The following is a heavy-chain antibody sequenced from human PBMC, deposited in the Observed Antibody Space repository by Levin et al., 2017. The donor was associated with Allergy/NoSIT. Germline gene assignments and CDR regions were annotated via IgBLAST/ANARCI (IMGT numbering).Heavy chain of an antibody. CDR1: GFTFSTYW. Sequence: ETLSLTCAASGFTFSTYWMHWVRQAPGKGLVWVSRINSDGTSTTYADSVKGRFTISRDNAKNTLYLQMNSLRTEDTAVYYCARPIADSRNWIDSWGQGTLVTVSS. J-gene: IGHJ5*01. D-gene: IGHD2-15*01. V-gene: IGHV3-74*01. CDR2: INSDGTST. CDR3: ARPIADSRNWIDS.